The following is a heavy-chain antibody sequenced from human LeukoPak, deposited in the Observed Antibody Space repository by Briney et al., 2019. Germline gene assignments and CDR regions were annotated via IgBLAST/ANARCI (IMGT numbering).Heavy chain of an antibody. Sequence: PGGSLRLSCAASGFTFSSYAMSWVRQAPGKGLEWVAVISYDGINKDYADSVKGRFTISRDNSNNTLYLQINSLRTEDTAIYYCAKVRRRLPGYYYGMDVWGQGTTVIVSS. CDR3: AKVRRRLPGYYYGMDV. J-gene: IGHJ6*02. CDR2: ISYDGINK. V-gene: IGHV3-30*18. D-gene: IGHD3-10*01. CDR1: GFTFSSYA.